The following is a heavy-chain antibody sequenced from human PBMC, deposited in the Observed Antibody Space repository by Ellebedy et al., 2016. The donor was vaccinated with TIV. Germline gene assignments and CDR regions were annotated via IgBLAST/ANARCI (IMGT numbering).Heavy chain of an antibody. CDR3: ARVDSSGYYYFDY. J-gene: IGHJ4*02. Sequence: PGGSLRLSCKGSGYSFTSYWIGWVRQMPGKGLEWMGIIYPGDSDTRYSPSFQGQVTISADKSISTAYLQWSSLKASDTAMYYCARVDSSGYYYFDYWGQGTLVTVSS. V-gene: IGHV5-51*01. CDR2: IYPGDSDT. D-gene: IGHD3-22*01. CDR1: GYSFTSYW.